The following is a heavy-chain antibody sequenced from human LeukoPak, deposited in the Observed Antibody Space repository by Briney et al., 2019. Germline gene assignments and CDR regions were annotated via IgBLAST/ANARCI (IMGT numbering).Heavy chain of an antibody. V-gene: IGHV4-61*02. CDR3: ARSFYDSSGPYAFDI. Sequence: PSQTLSLTCTVSGGSISSGSYYWSWIRQPAGKGLEWIGRIYTRGSTNYNPSLKSRVTISVDTSKNQFSLKLSSVTAADTAVYYCARSFYDSSGPYAFDIWGQGTMVTVSS. CDR1: GGSISSGSYY. J-gene: IGHJ3*02. CDR2: IYTRGST. D-gene: IGHD3-22*01.